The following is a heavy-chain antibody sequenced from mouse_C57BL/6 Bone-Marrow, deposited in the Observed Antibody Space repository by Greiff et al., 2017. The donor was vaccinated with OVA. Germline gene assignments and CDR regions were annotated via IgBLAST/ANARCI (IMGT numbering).Heavy chain of an antibody. V-gene: IGHV5-6*01. CDR2: ISSGGSYT. J-gene: IGHJ1*03. D-gene: IGHD2-12*01. Sequence: EVHLVESGGDLVKPGGSLKLSCAASGFTFSSYGMSWVRQTPDKRLEWVATISSGGSYTYYPDSVKGRFTISRDNAKNTLYLQMSSLKSEDTAMYYCASPYYSPHWYFDVWGTGTTVTVSS. CDR3: ASPYYSPHWYFDV. CDR1: GFTFSSYG.